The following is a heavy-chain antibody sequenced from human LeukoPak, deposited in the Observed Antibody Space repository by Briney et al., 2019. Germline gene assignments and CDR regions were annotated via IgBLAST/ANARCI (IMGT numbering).Heavy chain of an antibody. Sequence: GASVTVSFKASGYIFTTYTMNWVRQAPGQGLEWMGWINTNTGNPTYAQGFTGRFVFSLDTSVSTAYLQISSLKAEDTAVYYCARVMVRGVPVVAYWGQGTLVTVSS. V-gene: IGHV7-4-1*02. J-gene: IGHJ4*02. CDR1: GYIFTTYT. CDR3: ARVMVRGVPVVAY. CDR2: INTNTGNP. D-gene: IGHD3-10*01.